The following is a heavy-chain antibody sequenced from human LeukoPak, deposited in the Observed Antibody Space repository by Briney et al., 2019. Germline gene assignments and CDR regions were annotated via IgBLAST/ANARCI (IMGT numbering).Heavy chain of an antibody. CDR3: ARGKDYDFWSGYYPRGEGTYSNWFDP. D-gene: IGHD3-3*01. CDR2: IYYSGST. Sequence: SETLSLTGTVSGGSISIYYWSWIRQPAGKGLEWNGYIYYSGSTNYNPSLKSRVTISVDTSKNHFSLKLSSVTAADTDVYYCARGKDYDFWSGYYPRGEGTYSNWFDPWGQGTLVTVSS. V-gene: IGHV4-59*01. J-gene: IGHJ5*02. CDR1: GGSISIYY.